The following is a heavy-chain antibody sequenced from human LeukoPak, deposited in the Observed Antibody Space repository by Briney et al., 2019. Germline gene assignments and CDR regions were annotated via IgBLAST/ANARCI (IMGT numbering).Heavy chain of an antibody. J-gene: IGHJ5*02. CDR2: INHSGST. D-gene: IGHD3-16*01. CDR3: ASLPYDSRGFDP. V-gene: IGHV4-39*07. Sequence: WETLSLTCTVSGASINSRSHYWGWIRQPPGKGLEWIGEINHSGSTNYNPSLKSRVTISVDTSKNQFSLKLSSVTAADTAVYYCASLPYDSRGFDPWAREPWSPSPQ. CDR1: GASINSRSHY.